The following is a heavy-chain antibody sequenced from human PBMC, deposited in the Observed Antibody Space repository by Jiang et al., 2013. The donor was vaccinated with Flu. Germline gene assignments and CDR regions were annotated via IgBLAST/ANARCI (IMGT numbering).Heavy chain of an antibody. J-gene: IGHJ4*02. CDR1: GFTFSNYA. CDR2: ISGSGGST. V-gene: IGHV3-23*01. Sequence: GLVQPGGSLRLSCAASGFTFSNYAMSWVRQAPGKGLEWVSAISGSGGSTYNADSVKGRFTISRDNSRNSLYLHMNSLRDEDTAVYYCARDPCNGGGCYGSSDFWGQGTLVT. CDR3: ARDPCNGGGCYGSSDF. D-gene: IGHD2-15*01.